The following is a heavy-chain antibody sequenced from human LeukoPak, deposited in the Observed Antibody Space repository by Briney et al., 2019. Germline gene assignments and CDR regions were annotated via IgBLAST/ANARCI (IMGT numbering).Heavy chain of an antibody. J-gene: IGHJ4*02. CDR2: ISGGAGST. CDR1: GFTFSNYV. D-gene: IGHD6-6*01. V-gene: IGHV3-23*01. Sequence: GGSLRLSCAASGFTFSNYVMSWVRQAPGKGLEWVSAISGGAGSTCYADSVKGRFTISRDNSKNTLYLQMNSVRAEDTALYYCAKALGDWSIAARPSDNWGQGTLVTVS. CDR3: AKALGDWSIAARPSDN.